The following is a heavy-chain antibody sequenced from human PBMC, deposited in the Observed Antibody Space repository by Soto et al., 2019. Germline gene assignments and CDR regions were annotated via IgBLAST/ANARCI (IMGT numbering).Heavy chain of an antibody. D-gene: IGHD7-27*01. V-gene: IGHV3-48*01. CDR3: ARDLSWGSNWYYYMDV. Sequence: EVQLVESGGGLVQPGGSPRLSCATSGFILSDCAMNWVRQAPGKGLEWVSYISSSSSVIDYADSVKGRFTVSRDNARNSLYLQMNSRRAEDTAVYYCARDLSWGSNWYYYMDVWGKGTTVTVSS. CDR1: GFILSDCA. CDR2: ISSSSSVI. J-gene: IGHJ6*03.